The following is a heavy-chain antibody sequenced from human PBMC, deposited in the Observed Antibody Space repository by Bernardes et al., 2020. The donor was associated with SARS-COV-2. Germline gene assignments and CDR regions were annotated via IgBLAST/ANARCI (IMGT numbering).Heavy chain of an antibody. CDR3: ARGGSRHFAS. CDR2: IKQDGSEK. V-gene: IGHV3-7*01. CDR1: GFTFSYYW. J-gene: IGHJ4*02. Sequence: GGSLRLSCAASGFTFSYYWMSWVRQAPGRGLEWVANIKQDGSEKNYVDPVKGRFTISRDNAKNSLYLQMNSLRAEDTAVYYCARGGSRHFASWGQGTLVTVSS.